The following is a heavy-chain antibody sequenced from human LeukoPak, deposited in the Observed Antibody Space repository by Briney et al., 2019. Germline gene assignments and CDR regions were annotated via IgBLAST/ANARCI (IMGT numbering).Heavy chain of an antibody. Sequence: VGSLRLSCAASGFTFRSYAMSWVRQAPGTGLDGVSGIGGSGGSTSYADSVKGRFTISRDNSKNTLSLPMNSLRAEDTAVYYCAKDIDGYGSGNFDYWGQGNLVTVSS. CDR3: AKDIDGYGSGNFDY. CDR1: GFTFRSYA. V-gene: IGHV3-23*01. J-gene: IGHJ4*02. D-gene: IGHD3-10*01. CDR2: IGGSGGST.